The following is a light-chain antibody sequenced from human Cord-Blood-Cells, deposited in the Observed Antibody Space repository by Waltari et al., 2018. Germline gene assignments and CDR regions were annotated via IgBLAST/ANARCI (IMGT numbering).Light chain of an antibody. V-gene: IGLV2-14*01. J-gene: IGLJ2*01. Sequence: QSALTQPASVSGSPGPSITISCTGTSSDVGGYNYVSWYHQHPGKAPKLMIYEVSNRPSGVSNRFSGSKSGNTASLTISGLQAEDEADYYCSSYTSSSTLVFGGGTKLTVL. CDR1: SSDVGGYNY. CDR2: EVS. CDR3: SSYTSSSTLV.